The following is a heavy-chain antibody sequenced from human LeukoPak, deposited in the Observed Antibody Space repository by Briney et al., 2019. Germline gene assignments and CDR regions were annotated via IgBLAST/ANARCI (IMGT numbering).Heavy chain of an antibody. D-gene: IGHD3-10*01. CDR2: IYTSGST. CDR1: GGSISSGSYY. J-gene: IGHJ3*02. CDR3: ARLMVRGVIYAFDI. V-gene: IGHV4-61*02. Sequence: SQTLSLTCTVSGGSISSGSYYWSWIRQPAGKGLEWIGRIYTSGSTNYNPSLKSRVTISVDTSKNQFSLKLSSVTAADTAVYYCARLMVRGVIYAFDIWGQGTMVTVSS.